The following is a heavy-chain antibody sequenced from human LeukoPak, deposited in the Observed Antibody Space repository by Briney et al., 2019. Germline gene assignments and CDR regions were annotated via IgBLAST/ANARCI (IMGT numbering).Heavy chain of an antibody. CDR1: GGSISTYY. CDR2: IYYSGTT. Sequence: SETLSLTCTVSGGSISTYYWNWIRQPPGKGLEWIGYIYYSGTTNYNPSLKSRVSMSVDTSKNQFSLELSSVTAADTAVYYCARDPGASVIRDAFDIWGQGTRVTVSS. J-gene: IGHJ3*02. CDR3: ARDPGASVIRDAFDI. D-gene: IGHD4-11*01. V-gene: IGHV4-59*01.